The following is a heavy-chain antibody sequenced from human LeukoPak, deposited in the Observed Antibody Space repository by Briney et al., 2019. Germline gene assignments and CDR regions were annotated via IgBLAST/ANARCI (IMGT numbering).Heavy chain of an antibody. J-gene: IGHJ6*03. CDR3: ARVPTLWIYYYFHYMDV. V-gene: IGHV1-8*03. CDR2: MNPNTGNT. CDR1: RYTITSYD. Sequence: ASVKVSCKASRYTITSYDINWVRQATGQGLEWMGWMNPNTGNTGYAQKFQGRITFTRDISINTAYMELSSLRSDDTAVYYCARVPTLWIYYYFHYMDVCGKGTTVTVSS. D-gene: IGHD5-12*01.